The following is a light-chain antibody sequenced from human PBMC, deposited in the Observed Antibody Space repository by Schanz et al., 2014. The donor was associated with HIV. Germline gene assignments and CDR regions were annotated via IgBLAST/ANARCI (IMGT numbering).Light chain of an antibody. Sequence: EIVLTQSPGTLSLSPGERAALSCRASQSVTSNLLAWYQQKPGQAPRLLIFGASKRATGIPDRFSGSESGTDFTLTISRVDPEDFALYYCQQYDTSPSFGQGTRVDIK. V-gene: IGKV3-20*01. CDR2: GAS. J-gene: IGKJ1*01. CDR3: QQYDTSPS. CDR1: QSVTSNL.